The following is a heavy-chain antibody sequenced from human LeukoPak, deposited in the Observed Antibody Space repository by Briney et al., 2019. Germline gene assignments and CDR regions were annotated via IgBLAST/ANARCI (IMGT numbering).Heavy chain of an antibody. CDR2: IYYSGST. CDR3: ARDSSGLFDY. V-gene: IGHV4-39*07. Sequence: SETLSLTCTVSGGSISSSSYYWGWIRQPPGKGLEWIGSIYYSGSTYYNPSLKSRVTISVDTSKNQFSLKLSSVTAADTAVYYCARDSSGLFDYWGQGTLVTVSS. J-gene: IGHJ4*02. D-gene: IGHD2-15*01. CDR1: GGSISSSSYY.